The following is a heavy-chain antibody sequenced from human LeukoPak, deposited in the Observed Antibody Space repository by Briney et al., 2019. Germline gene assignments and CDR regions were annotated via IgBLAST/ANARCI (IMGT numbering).Heavy chain of an antibody. CDR2: INRASTTI. Sequence: GGSLRLSFAASGFTFSSFTMNWVRQAPGKGPGWGSQINRASTTIYYTDYVRGRLTISRDNAKNSLYLQMNSLKDEDTAVYYCAKDREGLSSGYDLEYFDYWGQGTLVTVSS. V-gene: IGHV3-48*02. D-gene: IGHD5-12*01. CDR1: GFTFSSFT. J-gene: IGHJ4*02. CDR3: AKDREGLSSGYDLEYFDY.